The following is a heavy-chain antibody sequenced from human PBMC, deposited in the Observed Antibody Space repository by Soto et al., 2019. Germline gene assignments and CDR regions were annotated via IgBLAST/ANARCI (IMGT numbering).Heavy chain of an antibody. CDR1: GGSISSYY. J-gene: IGHJ3*02. Sequence: PSETLSLTCTVSGGSISSYYWSWLRQPPGRGLEWIGYIFYSGNTDYNPSLKSRVTISLDTSKNQFSLRLSSVTAADTAVYYCARDRSYSTARYDAFDIWGQGTMVTVSS. CDR3: ARDRSYSTARYDAFDI. CDR2: IFYSGNT. V-gene: IGHV4-59*01. D-gene: IGHD6-13*01.